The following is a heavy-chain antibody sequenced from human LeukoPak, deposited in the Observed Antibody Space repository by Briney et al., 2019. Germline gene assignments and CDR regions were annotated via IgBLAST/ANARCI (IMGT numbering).Heavy chain of an antibody. CDR1: GYTLTELS. CDR2: FDREDVET. Sequence: SSVKVSCKFSGYTLTELSMHWVRQAPGKGLEWKGGFDREDVETIYAQKLQGRVTMTEDTSTDTAYMELSCQRTEDAAVYYCATLHYSSSSGPLYNWFDPWGQGTLVTVSS. CDR3: ATLHYSSSSGPLYNWFDP. D-gene: IGHD6-6*01. J-gene: IGHJ5*02. V-gene: IGHV1-24*01.